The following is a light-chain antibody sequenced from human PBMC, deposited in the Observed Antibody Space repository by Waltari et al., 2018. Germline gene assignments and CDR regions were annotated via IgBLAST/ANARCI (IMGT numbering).Light chain of an antibody. Sequence: DIQMTQSPSSLSASVGDRVTITCQASQDISTSLNWYQQKPGKAPKLLIYDASSLETGVPSRFSGSGSGTHFTFTISSLQPEDIATYYCQQYGNLLTFGGGTRVEIK. CDR1: QDISTS. CDR3: QQYGNLLT. CDR2: DAS. V-gene: IGKV1-33*01. J-gene: IGKJ4*01.